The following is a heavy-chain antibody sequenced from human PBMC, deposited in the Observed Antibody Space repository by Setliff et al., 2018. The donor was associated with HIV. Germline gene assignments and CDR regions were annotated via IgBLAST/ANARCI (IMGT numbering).Heavy chain of an antibody. D-gene: IGHD3-3*02. CDR1: GYTFTSYP. V-gene: IGHV1-3*01. J-gene: IGHJ4*02. CDR2: INAGNGHT. CDR3: TRGGISDY. Sequence: ASVKVSCKASGYTFTSYPLHWVRQAPGQRLEWMGWINAGNGHTKYSQKFQGRVTITRDTSASTAYTELSSLRSEDTAVYYCTRGGISDYWGQGTLVTVSS.